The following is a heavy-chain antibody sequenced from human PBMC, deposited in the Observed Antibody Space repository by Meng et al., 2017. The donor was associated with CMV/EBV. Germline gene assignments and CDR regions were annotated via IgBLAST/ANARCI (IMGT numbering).Heavy chain of an antibody. CDR1: GFTFSSYG. J-gene: IGHJ4*02. V-gene: IGHV3-33*06. CDR3: AKDRCSSTSCYFALWY. CDR2: IWYDGSNK. Sequence: GGSLRLSCAASGFTFSSYGMHWVRQAPGKGLEWVAVIWYDGSNKYYADSVKGRFTISRDNSKNTLYLQMNSLRAEDTAAYYCAKDRCSSTSCYFALWYWGQGTLVTVSS. D-gene: IGHD2-2*01.